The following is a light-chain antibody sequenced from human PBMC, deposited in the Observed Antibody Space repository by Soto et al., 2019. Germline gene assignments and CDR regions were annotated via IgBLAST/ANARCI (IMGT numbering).Light chain of an antibody. Sequence: QSPSSVGQAGGVRYSITGRACQDINSWLTWYQQKPGKAPKVLIYIASRLQPGVPSRFCGSGSGTDFSLTISNLQPEDFATYFCQQSKSFPLTLGGGTKVDIK. V-gene: IGKV1-12*01. CDR2: IAS. CDR3: QQSKSFPLT. CDR1: QDINSW. J-gene: IGKJ4*01.